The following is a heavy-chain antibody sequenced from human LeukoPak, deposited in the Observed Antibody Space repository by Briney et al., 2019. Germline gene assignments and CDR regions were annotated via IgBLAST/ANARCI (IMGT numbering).Heavy chain of an antibody. J-gene: IGHJ2*01. D-gene: IGHD5-24*01. Sequence: GGSLRLSCAASGFTFSSYSMNWVRQAPGKGLEWVSSISSSSSYIYYADSVKGRFTISRDNAKNSLYLHMNSLRAEDTAVYYCARDSLMEGSLATTLCFDLWGRGTLVTVSS. V-gene: IGHV3-21*01. CDR3: ARDSLMEGSLATTLCFDL. CDR2: ISSSSSYI. CDR1: GFTFSSYS.